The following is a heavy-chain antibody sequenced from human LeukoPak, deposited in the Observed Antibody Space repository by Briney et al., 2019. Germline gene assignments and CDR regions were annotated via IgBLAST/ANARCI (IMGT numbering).Heavy chain of an antibody. D-gene: IGHD2-21*02. J-gene: IGHJ3*02. CDR2: IYYSGST. Sequence: SETLSLTCTVSGGSISSSSYYWGWIRQPPGKGLEWSGSIYYSGSTYYNPSLKSRVTISVDTSKNQFSLKLGSVTAADTAVYYCASSLVTKTAPDAFDIWGQGTMVTVSS. V-gene: IGHV4-39*01. CDR3: ASSLVTKTAPDAFDI. CDR1: GGSISSSSYY.